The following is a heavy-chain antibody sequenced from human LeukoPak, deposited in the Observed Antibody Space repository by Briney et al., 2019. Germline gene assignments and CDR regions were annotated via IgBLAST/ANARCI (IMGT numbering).Heavy chain of an antibody. V-gene: IGHV4-34*01. Sequence: PSETLSLTCAVYGGSFSGYYWSWIRQPPGKGLEWIGEINHSGSTNYNPSLKSRATISVDTSKNQFSLKLSSVTAADTAVYYCARESNYYGSGTGWFDPWGQGTLVTVSS. J-gene: IGHJ5*02. CDR3: ARESNYYGSGTGWFDP. CDR1: GGSFSGYY. CDR2: INHSGST. D-gene: IGHD3-10*01.